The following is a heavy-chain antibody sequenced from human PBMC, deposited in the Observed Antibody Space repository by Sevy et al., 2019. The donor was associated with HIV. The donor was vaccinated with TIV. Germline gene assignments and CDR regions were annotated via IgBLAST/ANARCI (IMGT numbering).Heavy chain of an antibody. Sequence: GGSLRLSCAASAFTFSSYEMNWVRQAPGKGLEWVSYISSSGSTIYYADSVKGRFTISRDNAKNSLYLQMNSLRAEDTAVYYCARLYGDYVDYWGQGTLVTVSS. CDR3: ARLYGDYVDY. J-gene: IGHJ4*02. V-gene: IGHV3-48*03. D-gene: IGHD2-2*02. CDR2: ISSSGSTI. CDR1: AFTFSSYE.